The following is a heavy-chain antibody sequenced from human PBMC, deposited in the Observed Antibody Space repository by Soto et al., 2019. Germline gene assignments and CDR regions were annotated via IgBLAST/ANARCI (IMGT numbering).Heavy chain of an antibody. D-gene: IGHD3-3*01. CDR3: ARVIWSGHLTSDL. V-gene: IGHV3-48*02. Sequence: PGGSLILSCAASGFTFSSNSMNWVRQAPGKGLEWISYISSSSSTIYADSVKGRFTISRDNAKNSLYLQMNSLRDEDTAVYYCARVIWSGHLTSDLWGQGTLVTVSS. J-gene: IGHJ5*02. CDR1: GFTFSSNS. CDR2: ISSSSSTI.